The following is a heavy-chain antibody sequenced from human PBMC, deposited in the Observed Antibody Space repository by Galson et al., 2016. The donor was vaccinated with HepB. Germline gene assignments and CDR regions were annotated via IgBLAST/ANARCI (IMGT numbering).Heavy chain of an antibody. Sequence: QSGAEVKKPGESLKIXXXASXXXFTXXWVXXXRQXXXKGLEWMGRIYPRDSESRYSPSSEGQVTISVDESISTVYLQXTSLKASDTAMYYXARQGEDWDGNHYQYSXGLDVWGQGTTVTVSS. V-gene: IGHV5-51*01. CDR1: XXXFTXXW. D-gene: IGHD5-24*01. J-gene: IGHJ6*02. CDR3: ARQGEDWDGNHYQYSXGLDV. CDR2: IYPRDSES.